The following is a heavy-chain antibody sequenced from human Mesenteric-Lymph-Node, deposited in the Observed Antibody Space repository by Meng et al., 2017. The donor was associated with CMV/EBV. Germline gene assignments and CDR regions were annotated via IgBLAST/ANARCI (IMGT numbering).Heavy chain of an antibody. Sequence: LNCAGDGESFSSYSWPWIRQPPGKGLEWIGDINHSGTTNYNPSLKSAVTISIDASNHHFSLRLTSATAADTAVYFCARRRGSGPIDYWGQGTLVTVSS. D-gene: IGHD3-16*01. V-gene: IGHV4-34*01. CDR1: GESFSSYS. CDR3: ARRRGSGPIDY. J-gene: IGHJ4*02. CDR2: INHSGTT.